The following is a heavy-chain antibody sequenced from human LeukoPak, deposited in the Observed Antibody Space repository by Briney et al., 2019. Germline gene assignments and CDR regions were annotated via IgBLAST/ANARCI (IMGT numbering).Heavy chain of an antibody. V-gene: IGHV1-69*06. J-gene: IGHJ5*02. CDR1: GGTFSSYA. CDR3: ARGQGYYYDSSGYPGYNWFDP. Sequence: GASVKVSCKASGGTFSSYAISWVRQAPGQGLEWMGGIIPIFGTANYAQKFQGRVTITADKSTSTAYMELRSLRSDDTAVYYCARGQGYYYDSSGYPGYNWFDPWGQGTLVTVSS. D-gene: IGHD3-22*01. CDR2: IIPIFGTA.